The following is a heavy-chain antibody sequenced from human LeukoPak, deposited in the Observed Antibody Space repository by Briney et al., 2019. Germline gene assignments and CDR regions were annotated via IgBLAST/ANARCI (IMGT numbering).Heavy chain of an antibody. J-gene: IGHJ3*02. CDR1: GGSIRSSSYY. CDR3: ARRGLYCSGGSCYSHAFDI. V-gene: IGHV4-39*01. CDR2: IYYSGST. Sequence: SETLSLTXTVSGGSIRSSSYYWGWIRQPPGKGLEWIGSIYYSGSTYYNPSLKSRVTISVDTSKNQFSLKLSSVTAADTAVYYCARRGLYCSGGSCYSHAFDIWGQGTMVTVSS. D-gene: IGHD2-15*01.